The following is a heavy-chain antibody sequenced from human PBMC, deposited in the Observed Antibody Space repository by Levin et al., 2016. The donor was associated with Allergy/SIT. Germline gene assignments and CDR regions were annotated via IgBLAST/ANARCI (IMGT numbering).Heavy chain of an antibody. D-gene: IGHD3-10*01. CDR1: GFTFTTFG. V-gene: IGHV3-74*01. Sequence: GESLKISCAASGFTFTTFGMHWVRQTPDKGLEWVSRINSDGSSTSYADSVKGRFTISRDNSKNSLYLQMNSLRAEDTAVYYCARGRGYRASGTYYSGIDYWGQGTLVTVSS. CDR2: INSDGSST. CDR3: ARGRGYRASGTYYSGIDY. J-gene: IGHJ4*02.